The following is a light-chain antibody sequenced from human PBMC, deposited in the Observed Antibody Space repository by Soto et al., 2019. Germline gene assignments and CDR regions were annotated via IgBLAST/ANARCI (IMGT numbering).Light chain of an antibody. J-gene: IGLJ3*02. CDR2: EVS. V-gene: IGLV2-14*03. CDR3: GSYTSATTWV. Sequence: QSALTQPASVSGSPGQSITISCTGSSSDIGRYNYVSWYQQLPGKAPKLMIYEVSNRPSGVSNRFSGSKSGNTASLSISGLQTEDEADYYCGSYTSATTWVFGGGTKVIVL. CDR1: SSDIGRYNY.